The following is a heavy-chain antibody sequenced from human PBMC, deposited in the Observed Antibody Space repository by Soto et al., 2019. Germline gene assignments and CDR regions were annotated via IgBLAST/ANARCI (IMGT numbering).Heavy chain of an antibody. V-gene: IGHV3-53*01. CDR2: IYSGGST. Sequence: GGSLRLSCAASGFTVSSNYMSWVRQAPGKGLEWVSVIYSGGSTYYADSVKGRFTISRDNSKNTLYLQMNSLRAEDTAVYYCARDGIGGLRGDYEYFQHWGQGTLVTVSS. CDR1: GFTVSSNY. J-gene: IGHJ1*01. CDR3: ARDGIGGLRGDYEYFQH. D-gene: IGHD4-17*01.